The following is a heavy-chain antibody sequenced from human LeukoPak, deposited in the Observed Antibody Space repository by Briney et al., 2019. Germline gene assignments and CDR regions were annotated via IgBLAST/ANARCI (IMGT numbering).Heavy chain of an antibody. V-gene: IGHV1-46*01. CDR1: GYTFTSYY. Sequence: ASVKVSCKASGYTFTSYYIHWVRPAPGKGPEWMGIINPTGGTTHYAQKFQGRVTMTRDTATSTVYIELSSLRSDDTAVYYCARVADYCSGGSCYDFWGQGTLVTVSS. D-gene: IGHD2-15*01. CDR2: INPTGGTT. CDR3: ARVADYCSGGSCYDF. J-gene: IGHJ4*02.